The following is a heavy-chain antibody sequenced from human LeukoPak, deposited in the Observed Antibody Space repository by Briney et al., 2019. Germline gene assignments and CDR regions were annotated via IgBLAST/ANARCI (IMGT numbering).Heavy chain of an antibody. CDR1: GFTFSSYA. D-gene: IGHD2-2*01. Sequence: GGSLILSCAASGFTFSSYAMSWARQAPGKGLQWVSAISGSGGSIYYADSVKGRFTISRDNSKNTLYMQMNSLRAEDAAVYHCARYCTSTSCYVRYGMDVWGQGTTVTVSS. V-gene: IGHV3-23*01. CDR3: ARYCTSTSCYVRYGMDV. J-gene: IGHJ6*02. CDR2: ISGSGGSI.